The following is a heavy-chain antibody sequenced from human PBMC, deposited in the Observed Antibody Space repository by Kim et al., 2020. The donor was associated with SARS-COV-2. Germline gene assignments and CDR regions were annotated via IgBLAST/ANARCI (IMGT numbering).Heavy chain of an antibody. Sequence: ASVKVSCKASGYTFTSYCISWVRQAPGQGLEWMGWISAYNGNTNYAQKLQGRVTMTTDTSTSTAYMELRSLRSDDTAVYYCARDLGDSSGYYPSGDYWGQGTLVTVSS. V-gene: IGHV1-18*04. CDR1: GYTFTSYC. J-gene: IGHJ4*02. CDR3: ARDLGDSSGYYPSGDY. CDR2: ISAYNGNT. D-gene: IGHD3-22*01.